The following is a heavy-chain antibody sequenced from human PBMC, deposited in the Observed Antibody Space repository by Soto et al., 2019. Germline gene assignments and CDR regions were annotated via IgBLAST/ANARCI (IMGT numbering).Heavy chain of an antibody. V-gene: IGHV4-61*01. CDR3: ARDGHGMDV. CDR1: GGSVSTGSYD. CDR2: IFFTGSA. J-gene: IGHJ6*02. Sequence: ETLSLTCTVSGGSVSTGSYDWSWIRQPPGKGLEWIGKIFFTGSAHYNPSLRNRVTMSVDTSKDQFSLTLTSVTAADTAVYYCARDGHGMDVWGQGATVTVSS.